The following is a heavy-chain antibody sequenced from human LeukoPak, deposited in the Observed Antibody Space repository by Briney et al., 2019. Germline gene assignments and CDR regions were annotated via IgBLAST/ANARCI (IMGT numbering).Heavy chain of an antibody. CDR2: IYHTGNT. Sequence: SETLSLTCSVSGYSLSENYYWGWIRQSPGKGLEWIGIIYHTGNTYYNPSLKSRVTMSIDTSKDQFSLSLTSVTAADTAIYYCASNKGQWLFSDWGQGTLVTVSS. CDR1: GYSLSENYY. J-gene: IGHJ4*02. CDR3: ASNKGQWLFSD. D-gene: IGHD6-19*01. V-gene: IGHV4-38-2*02.